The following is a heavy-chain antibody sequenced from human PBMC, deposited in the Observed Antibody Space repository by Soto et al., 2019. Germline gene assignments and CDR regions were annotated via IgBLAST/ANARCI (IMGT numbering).Heavy chain of an antibody. V-gene: IGHV3-33*01. Sequence: QVQLVESGGGVVQPGRSLRLSCAASGFTFSSYGMHWVRQAPGKGLEWVAVIWYDGSNKYYADSVKGRFTISRDNSKNTLYLQMNSLRAEDTAVYYCARVRLDFWSGHTLDYWGQGTLVTVSS. D-gene: IGHD3-3*01. J-gene: IGHJ4*02. CDR2: IWYDGSNK. CDR3: ARVRLDFWSGHTLDY. CDR1: GFTFSSYG.